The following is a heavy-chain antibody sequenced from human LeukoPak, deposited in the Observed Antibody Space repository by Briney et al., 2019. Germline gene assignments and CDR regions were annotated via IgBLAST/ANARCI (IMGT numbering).Heavy chain of an antibody. V-gene: IGHV4-59*01. J-gene: IGHJ5*02. D-gene: IGHD6-13*01. CDR3: ARGTVAAAGTEFDP. Sequence: SETLSLTCTVSGGSISSYYWSWIRQPPGKGLEWSGYIYYSGSTNYNPSLKSRVTISVDTSKNQFSLKLSSVTAADTAVYYCARGTVAAAGTEFDPWGQGTLVTVSS. CDR1: GGSISSYY. CDR2: IYYSGST.